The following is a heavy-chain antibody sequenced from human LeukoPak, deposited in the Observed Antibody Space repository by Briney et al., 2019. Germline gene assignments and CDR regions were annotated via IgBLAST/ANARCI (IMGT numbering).Heavy chain of an antibody. CDR2: IDYSGST. Sequence: SETLSLTCTVSGGSIRSSSYYWGWIRQPPGKGLEWIGSIDYSGSTYYSPSLKSRVTISVDTSKNQFSLKLSSVTAADTAVYYCASFKGEQSGSGLDYWGQGTLVTVSS. CDR3: ASFKGEQSGSGLDY. J-gene: IGHJ4*02. V-gene: IGHV4-39*07. D-gene: IGHD6-19*01. CDR1: GGSIRSSSYY.